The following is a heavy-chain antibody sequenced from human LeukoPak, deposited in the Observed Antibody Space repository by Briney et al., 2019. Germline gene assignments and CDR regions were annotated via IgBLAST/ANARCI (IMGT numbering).Heavy chain of an antibody. V-gene: IGHV3-21*01. Sequence: PGGSLRLSCAVSGFTFSSHAMSWVRQAPGKGLEWVSSISSSSSYIYYADSVKGRFTISRDNAKNSLYLQMNSLRAEDTAVYYCARDPPSFQHWGQGTLVTVSS. CDR3: ARDPPSFQH. J-gene: IGHJ1*01. CDR1: GFTFSSHA. CDR2: ISSSSSYI.